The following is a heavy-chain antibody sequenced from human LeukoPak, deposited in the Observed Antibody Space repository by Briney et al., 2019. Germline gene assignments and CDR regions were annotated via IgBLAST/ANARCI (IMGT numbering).Heavy chain of an antibody. CDR2: ISGSGGST. CDR1: GFTFSSYA. V-gene: IGHV3-23*01. D-gene: IGHD6-19*01. Sequence: GGSLRLSCAASGFTFSSYAMSWARQAPGKGLEWVSAISGSGGSTYYADSVKGRFTISRDNSKNTLYLQMNSLRAEDTAVYYCAKDQSSGWYGDYFDYWGQGTLVTVSS. J-gene: IGHJ4*02. CDR3: AKDQSSGWYGDYFDY.